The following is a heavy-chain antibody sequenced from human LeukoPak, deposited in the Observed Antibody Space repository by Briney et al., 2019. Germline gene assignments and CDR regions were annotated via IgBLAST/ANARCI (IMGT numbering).Heavy chain of an antibody. V-gene: IGHV4-59*01. CDR1: GGSISSYY. J-gene: IGHJ6*03. CDR2: VSYSGST. D-gene: IGHD4-23*01. Sequence: SETLSLTCSVSGGSISSYYWNWIRQPPGKGLEWIGSVSYSGSTNYNPSLESRVTISVDTSKNQISLKLSSVTAADTAIYYCARAPERWYSYGSYTYHYMDVWGRGTTVTVSS. CDR3: ARAPERWYSYGSYTYHYMDV.